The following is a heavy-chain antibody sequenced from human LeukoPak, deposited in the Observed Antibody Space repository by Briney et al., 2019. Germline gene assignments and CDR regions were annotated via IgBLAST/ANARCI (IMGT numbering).Heavy chain of an antibody. CDR3: TRHDSSGYRIFDY. CDR2: ISGGGDIT. J-gene: IGHJ4*02. D-gene: IGHD3-22*01. CDR1: GFTFSSYG. Sequence: GGSLRLSCAAPGFTFSSYGMSWVRQAPRKGLEWVSAISGGGDITYYADSVKGRFTISRDNSKNTAYLQMNSLKTEDTAVYYCTRHDSSGYRIFDYWGQGTLVTVSS. V-gene: IGHV3-23*01.